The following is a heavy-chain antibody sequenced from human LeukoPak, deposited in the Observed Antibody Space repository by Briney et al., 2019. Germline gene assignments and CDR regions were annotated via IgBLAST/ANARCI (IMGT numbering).Heavy chain of an antibody. CDR2: ISYDGRDK. Sequence: GGSQRLSCAASGFTFSSYAMHWVRQAPGKGLEWVAVISYDGRDKKYADSVKGRFSISRDNPKNTLYLQMDSLRSEDTAMYYCAKDSGNFAKYYFDHWGQGTLVTVSS. CDR1: GFTFSSYA. D-gene: IGHD1-26*01. J-gene: IGHJ4*02. CDR3: AKDSGNFAKYYFDH. V-gene: IGHV3-30*04.